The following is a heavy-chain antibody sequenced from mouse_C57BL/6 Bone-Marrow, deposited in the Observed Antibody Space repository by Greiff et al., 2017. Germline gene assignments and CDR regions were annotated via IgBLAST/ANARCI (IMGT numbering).Heavy chain of an antibody. CDR1: GYTFTDYY. J-gene: IGHJ4*01. CDR2: IYPGSGNT. D-gene: IGHD1-1*01. V-gene: IGHV1-76*01. CDR3: ARYYYGGSKYYYAMDY. Sequence: QVQLQQSGAELVRPGASVKLSCKASGYTFTDYYINWVKQRPGQGLEWIARIYPGSGNTYYNEKFKGKATLTAEKSSSTAYMQLSRLTTEDSAVYFCARYYYGGSKYYYAMDYWGQGTSVTVSA.